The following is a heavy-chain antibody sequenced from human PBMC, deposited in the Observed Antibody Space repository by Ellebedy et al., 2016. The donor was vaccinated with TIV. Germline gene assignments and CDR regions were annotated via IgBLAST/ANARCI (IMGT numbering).Heavy chain of an antibody. V-gene: IGHV1-58*02. CDR1: GFTFTSSA. D-gene: IGHD1-14*01. CDR2: IVVGSGNT. Sequence: SVKVSCXASGFTFTSSAMQWVRQARGQRLEWIGWIVVGSGNTNYAQKFQERVTITRDMSTSTAYMELSGLRSEDTAVYYCAAGLGPGLTGASRGRSYYYGMDVWGQGTTVTVSS. J-gene: IGHJ6*02. CDR3: AAGLGPGLTGASRGRSYYYGMDV.